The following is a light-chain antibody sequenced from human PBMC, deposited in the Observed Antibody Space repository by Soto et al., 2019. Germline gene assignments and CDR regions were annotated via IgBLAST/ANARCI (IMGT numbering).Light chain of an antibody. Sequence: DIQLTQSPSSLSASVGDRVTITCRTSQSINNNLNWYQHIPWKAPRLLIYATSTLQRGVPPRFRGGGSGTLFTLTISSLQPEDFATYYCQQSYRTPFTFGPGTTAYIK. CDR2: ATS. CDR3: QQSYRTPFT. J-gene: IGKJ3*01. V-gene: IGKV1-39*01. CDR1: QSINNN.